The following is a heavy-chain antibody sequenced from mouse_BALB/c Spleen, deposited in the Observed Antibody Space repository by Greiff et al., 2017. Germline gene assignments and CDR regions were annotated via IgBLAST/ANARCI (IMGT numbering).Heavy chain of an antibody. CDR1: GFNIKDTY. J-gene: IGHJ2*01. CDR3: ARSTGTGGDY. CDR2: IDPANGNT. D-gene: IGHD4-1*01. Sequence: VHVKQSGAELVKPGASVKLSCTASGFNIKDTYMHWVKQRPEQGLEWIGRIDPANGNTKYDPKFQGKATITADTSSNTAYLQLSSLTSEDTAVYYCARSTGTGGDYWGQGTTLTVSS. V-gene: IGHV14-3*02.